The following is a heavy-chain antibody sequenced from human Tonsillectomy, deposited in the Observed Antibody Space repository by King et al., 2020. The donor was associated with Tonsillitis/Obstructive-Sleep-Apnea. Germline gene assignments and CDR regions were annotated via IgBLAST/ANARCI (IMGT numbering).Heavy chain of an antibody. CDR1: GYTFTGYY. J-gene: IGHJ4*02. CDR2: INPTSGGT. Sequence: QLVQSGAEVKKPGASVKVSCKASGYTFTGYYMHWVRQAPGQGLEWMGWINPTSGGTNFAQKFQGWVTMTRDTSISTAYMELSRLRSEDTAVYYCASTRYSSSWYRFDYWGQGTLVTVSS. D-gene: IGHD6-13*01. V-gene: IGHV1-2*04. CDR3: ASTRYSSSWYRFDY.